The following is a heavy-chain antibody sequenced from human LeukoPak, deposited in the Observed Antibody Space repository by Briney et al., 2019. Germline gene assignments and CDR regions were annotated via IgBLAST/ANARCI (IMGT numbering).Heavy chain of an antibody. D-gene: IGHD4-17*01. CDR1: GCTFTSYG. V-gene: IGHV1-18*04. CDR2: ISAYNGNT. CDR3: ARGVGDYRFDY. Sequence: GASVKVSCQASGCTFTSYGISWVRPAPGRGLEWMGWISAYNGNTNYAQKLQGRVTMTTDTSTSTAYMELRSLRSDATAVYYCARGVGDYRFDYWGQGTLVTVSS. J-gene: IGHJ4*02.